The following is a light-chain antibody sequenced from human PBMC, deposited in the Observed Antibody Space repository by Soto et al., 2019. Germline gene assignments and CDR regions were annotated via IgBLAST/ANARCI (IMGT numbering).Light chain of an antibody. CDR2: GAS. V-gene: IGKV3-15*01. Sequence: EIFMTQSPATLSXXPVXXXXXXXRSXQSVSSNLAWYQQKPGQAPRLLIYGASTRATGIPARFSGSGSGTEFTLTISSLQSEDSAVYYRQQRSNWPPSITFGQGTRLEIK. CDR3: QQRSNWPPSIT. CDR1: QSVSSN. J-gene: IGKJ5*01.